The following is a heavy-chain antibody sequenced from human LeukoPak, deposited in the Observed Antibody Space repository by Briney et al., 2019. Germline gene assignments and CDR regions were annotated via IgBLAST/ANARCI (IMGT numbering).Heavy chain of an antibody. J-gene: IGHJ4*02. CDR3: ARALFDYYDFDY. D-gene: IGHD3-3*01. V-gene: IGHV4-38-2*02. CDR2: IYHSGST. CDR1: GYSISSGYY. Sequence: SSETLSLTCNVSGYSISSGYYWGWIRQPPGKGLQWIGTIYHSGSTYYNPSLKSRVTISVDTSKKQFSLKLSSVTAADTAVYYCARALFDYYDFDYWGQGTLVTVSS.